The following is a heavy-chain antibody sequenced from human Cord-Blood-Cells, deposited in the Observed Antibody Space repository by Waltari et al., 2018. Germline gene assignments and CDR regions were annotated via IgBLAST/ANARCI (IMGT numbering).Heavy chain of an antibody. J-gene: IGHJ3*02. CDR3: ARRGYDDAFDI. CDR2: IYYSGST. D-gene: IGHD5-12*01. V-gene: IGHV4-31*03. CDR1: GGSIRRGGYY. Sequence: QVQLQESGPGLVKPSQTLSLTCTVSGGSIRRGGYYWSWIRQHPGKGLEWIGYIYYSGSTYYNPSLKSRVTISVDTSKNQFSLKLSSVTAADTAVYYCARRGYDDAFDIWGQGTMVTVSS.